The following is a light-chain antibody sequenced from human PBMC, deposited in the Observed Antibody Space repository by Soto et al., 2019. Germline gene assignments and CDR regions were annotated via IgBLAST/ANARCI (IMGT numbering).Light chain of an antibody. Sequence: DIQMTQSPSTLSASVGDRVTITCRASQTIGSSLAWYHHKPGKAPKLLIFGASTLQTGVSSRFSGSGFGTDFTLPISNLQPDDFATYYCQQHNDYSPVTFGQGTKLEIK. CDR2: GAS. CDR1: QTIGSS. J-gene: IGKJ2*01. CDR3: QQHNDYSPVT. V-gene: IGKV1-5*01.